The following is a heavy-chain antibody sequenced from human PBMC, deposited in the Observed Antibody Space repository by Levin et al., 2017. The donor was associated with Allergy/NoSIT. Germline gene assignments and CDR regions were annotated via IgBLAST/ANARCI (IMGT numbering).Heavy chain of an antibody. CDR3: ARESRGPNTYYYGSGSLYYFDY. V-gene: IGHV4-31*03. J-gene: IGHJ4*02. D-gene: IGHD3-10*01. CDR1: GGSISSGGYY. Sequence: PSETLSLTCTVSGGSISSGGYYWSWIRQHPGKGLEWIGYIYYSGSTYYNPSLKSRVTISVDTSKNQFSLKLSSVTAADTAVYYCARESRGPNTYYYGSGSLYYFDYWGQGTLVTVSS. CDR2: IYYSGST.